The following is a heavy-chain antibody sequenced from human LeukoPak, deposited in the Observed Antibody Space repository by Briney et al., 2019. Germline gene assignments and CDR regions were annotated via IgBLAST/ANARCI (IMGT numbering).Heavy chain of an antibody. CDR1: GFTFSSYG. D-gene: IGHD6-6*01. CDR3: AKARSLAAVDY. J-gene: IGHJ4*02. Sequence: GGSLRLSCAASGFTFSSYGMHWVRQAPGKGLDCVAFISYNGSNKYYADSLTGRFTISRDNTKNTLYLQMNSLRAEDTAVYYCAKARSLAAVDYWGQGTLVTVSS. V-gene: IGHV3-30*02. CDR2: ISYNGSNK.